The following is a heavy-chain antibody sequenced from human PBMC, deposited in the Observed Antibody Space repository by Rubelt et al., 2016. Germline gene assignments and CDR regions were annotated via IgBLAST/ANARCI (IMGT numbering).Heavy chain of an antibody. J-gene: IGHJ3*02. V-gene: IGHV4-59*01. Sequence: QVQLQESGPGLVKPSETLSLTCTVSGGSISSYYWSWIRQPPGKGLEWIGYIYYRGSTNYNPSLKSRVTISVDTSKNQCSLKLSSVTAADTAVYYCARDGVWGAVAGTVGLYAFDIWGQGTMVTVSS. CDR1: GGSISSYY. CDR3: ARDGVWGAVAGTVGLYAFDI. D-gene: IGHD6-19*01. CDR2: IYYRGST.